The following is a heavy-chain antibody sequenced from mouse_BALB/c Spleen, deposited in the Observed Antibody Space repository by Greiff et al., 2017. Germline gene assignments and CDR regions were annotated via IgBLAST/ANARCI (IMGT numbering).Heavy chain of an antibody. CDR3: ARHYGYSDY. Sequence: VKLMESGAELVRPGTSVKISCKASGYTFTNYWLGWVKQRPGHGLEWIGDIYPGGGYTNYNEKFKGKATLTADTSSSTAYMQLSSLTSEDSAVYFCARHYGYSDYWGQGTTLTVSS. J-gene: IGHJ2*01. CDR1: GYTFTNYW. D-gene: IGHD2-2*01. CDR2: IYPGGGYT. V-gene: IGHV1-63*02.